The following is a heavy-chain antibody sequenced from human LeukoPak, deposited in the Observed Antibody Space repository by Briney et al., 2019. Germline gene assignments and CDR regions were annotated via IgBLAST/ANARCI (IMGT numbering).Heavy chain of an antibody. CDR1: GYTFTGHL. J-gene: IGHJ4*02. Sequence: ASVKVSCKASGYTFTGHLIHWVRQAPGQRLEWMGWINLKSGGTTYAQKFQGRVTMTRDTSTSTVYMDLSSLRSDDTAVYFCAREREGLYDILTGYFAYWGQGTLVTVSS. D-gene: IGHD3-9*01. CDR2: INLKSGGT. CDR3: AREREGLYDILTGYFAY. V-gene: IGHV1-2*02.